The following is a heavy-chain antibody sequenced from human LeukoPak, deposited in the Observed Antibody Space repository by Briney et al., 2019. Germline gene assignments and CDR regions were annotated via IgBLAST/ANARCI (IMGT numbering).Heavy chain of an antibody. CDR3: ARGRPYYYDSSGYYHDY. Sequence: GGSLRLSCAASGFTFSDYYRSWIRQAPGKGLEWVSYISSSGSTIYYADSVKGRFTISRDNAKNPLYLQMNSLRAEDTAVYYCARGRPYYYDSSGYYHDYWGQGTLVTVSS. CDR1: GFTFSDYY. V-gene: IGHV3-11*04. J-gene: IGHJ4*02. CDR2: ISSSGSTI. D-gene: IGHD3-22*01.